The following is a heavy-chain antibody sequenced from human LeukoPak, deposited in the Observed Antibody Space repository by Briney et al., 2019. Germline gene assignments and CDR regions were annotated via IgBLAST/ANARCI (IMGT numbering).Heavy chain of an antibody. CDR2: IYYSGST. CDR3: ARSICSSTSCYTGDDY. J-gene: IGHJ4*02. CDR1: GGSISSSSYY. Sequence: SETLFLTCTVSGGSISSSSYYWGWIRQPPGKGLEWIGSIYYSGSTYYNPSLKSRVTISVDTSKNQFSLKLSSVTAADTAVYYCARSICSSTSCYTGDDYWGQGTLVTVSS. D-gene: IGHD2-2*02. V-gene: IGHV4-39*01.